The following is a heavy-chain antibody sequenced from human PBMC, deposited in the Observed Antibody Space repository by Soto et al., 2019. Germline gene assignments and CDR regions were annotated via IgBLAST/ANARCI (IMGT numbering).Heavy chain of an antibody. CDR3: AREETYSGSYGGAFDI. CDR2: INPSGVST. J-gene: IGHJ3*02. V-gene: IGHV1-46*01. Sequence: QVQLVQSGAEVKKPGASVKVSCKASGYTFTSYYMHWVRQAPGQGLEWMGIINPSGVSTSYAQKFQGRVTMTRDTSTSTVYMELSSLRSEDTAVYYCAREETYSGSYGGAFDIWGQGTMVTVSS. D-gene: IGHD1-26*01. CDR1: GYTFTSYY.